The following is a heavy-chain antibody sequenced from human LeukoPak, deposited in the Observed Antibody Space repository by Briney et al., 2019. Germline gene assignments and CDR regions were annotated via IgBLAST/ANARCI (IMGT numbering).Heavy chain of an antibody. CDR2: IYYSGST. Sequence: SETLSLTCTVSGGSISSSSYYWGWIRQPPGKGLEWIGSIYYSGSTYYNPSLKSRVTISVGTSKNQFSLKLSSVTAADTAVYYCARHVIRAFDIWGQGTMVTVSS. CDR1: GGSISSSSYY. CDR3: ARHVIRAFDI. V-gene: IGHV4-39*01. J-gene: IGHJ3*02.